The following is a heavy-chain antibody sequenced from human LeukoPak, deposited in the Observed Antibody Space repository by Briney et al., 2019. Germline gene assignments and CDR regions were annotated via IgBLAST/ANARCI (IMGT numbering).Heavy chain of an antibody. V-gene: IGHV3-21*01. CDR2: ISSSSSYI. D-gene: IGHD3-10*01. CDR3: ARDLFTRVAHSGDS. J-gene: IGHJ4*02. Sequence: GGSLRLSCAASGFTFSRYNMNWVRQAPGKGLEWVSSISSSSSYIYYADSLKGRFTISRDNAKNSLYLQMNSLRAEDTAVYYCARDLFTRVAHSGDSWGRGTLVTVSS. CDR1: GFTFSRYN.